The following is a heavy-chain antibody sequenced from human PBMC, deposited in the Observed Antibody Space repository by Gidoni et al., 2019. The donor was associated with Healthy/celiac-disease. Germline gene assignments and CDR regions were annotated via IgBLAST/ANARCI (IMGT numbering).Heavy chain of an antibody. CDR2: IYYSGST. Sequence: QLQLQESGPGLVKPSETLSLTCTVSGGSISSSSYYWGWIRQPPGKGLAWIGSIYYSGSTYYNPSLKSRVTISVDTSKNQFSLKLSSVTAADTAVYYCAGRTFMRYWGQGTLVTVSS. J-gene: IGHJ4*02. D-gene: IGHD3-16*01. CDR1: GGSISSSSYY. V-gene: IGHV4-39*01. CDR3: AGRTFMRY.